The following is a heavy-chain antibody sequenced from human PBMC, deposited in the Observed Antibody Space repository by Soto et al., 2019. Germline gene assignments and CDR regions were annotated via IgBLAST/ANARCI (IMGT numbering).Heavy chain of an antibody. CDR1: GFSLSTSGVG. J-gene: IGHJ4*02. CDR3: AHRIPGDYGVSFDY. Sequence: SGPTLVNPTQTLTLTCTFSGFSLSTSGVGVGWIRQPPGKALDWLALIYWDGIERYSPSLRTRLTITKDPSKNQVVLTMTNMDPVDTATYYCAHRIPGDYGVSFDYWGRGALVTVSS. D-gene: IGHD4-17*01. CDR2: IYWDGIE. V-gene: IGHV2-5*02.